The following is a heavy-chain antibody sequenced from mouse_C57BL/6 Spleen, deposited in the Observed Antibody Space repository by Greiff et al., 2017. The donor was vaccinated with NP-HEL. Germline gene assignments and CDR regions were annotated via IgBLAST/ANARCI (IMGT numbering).Heavy chain of an antibody. V-gene: IGHV1-4*01. D-gene: IGHD1-1*01. CDR2: INPSSGYP. CDR3: ARQTVVEDY. Sequence: VQLQQSGAELARPGASVKMSCKASGYTFTSYTMHWVKQRPGQGLEWIGYINPSSGYPKYNQKFKDKATLTADKSSSTAYMQLSSLTSEDAAVYYCARQTVVEDYWGQGTTLTVSS. CDR1: GYTFTSYT. J-gene: IGHJ2*01.